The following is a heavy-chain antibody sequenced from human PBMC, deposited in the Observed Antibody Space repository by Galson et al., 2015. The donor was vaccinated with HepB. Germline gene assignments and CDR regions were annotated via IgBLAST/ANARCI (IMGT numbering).Heavy chain of an antibody. CDR3: TRHSPDYYGSGSVGIYGMDV. J-gene: IGHJ6*02. D-gene: IGHD3-10*01. CDR1: GFSFTRYA. Sequence: SLRLSCAASGFSFTRYAMTWVRQAPGKGLEWVSSITSSGGNSYYTDSVKGRFTVSRDNSKNTLLLQLNSLRAEDTAMYFCTRHSPDYYGSGSVGIYGMDVWGQGTTVTVSS. V-gene: IGHV3-23*01. CDR2: ITSSGGNS.